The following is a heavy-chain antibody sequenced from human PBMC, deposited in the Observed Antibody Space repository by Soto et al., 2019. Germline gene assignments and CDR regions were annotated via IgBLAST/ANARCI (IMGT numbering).Heavy chain of an antibody. CDR1: GYTFTGHY. Sequence: ASVKVSFKASGYTFTGHYIHWLRQAPEQGPEWMGEIGPESGATRYAQKFQGGVTMTRDMSITTAYMELNNLSPDDTAVYYCGRGRSGQIVVFYWGQGTPVTVSS. D-gene: IGHD5-12*01. CDR2: IGPESGAT. J-gene: IGHJ4*02. CDR3: GRGRSGQIVVFY. V-gene: IGHV1-2*02.